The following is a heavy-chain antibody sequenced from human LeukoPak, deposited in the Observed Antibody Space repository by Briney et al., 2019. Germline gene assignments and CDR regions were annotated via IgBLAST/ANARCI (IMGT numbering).Heavy chain of an antibody. D-gene: IGHD3-9*01. V-gene: IGHV1-8*01. CDR3: ARAVVNILTGYSYYFDY. CDR1: GYTFTSYD. Sequence: ASVKVSCKASGYTFTSYDINWVRQATGQGLEWMGWMNPNSGNTGYAQKFQGRVTMTRNTSISTAYMELSSLRSEDTAVYYCARAVVNILTGYSYYFDYWGQGTLVTVSS. CDR2: MNPNSGNT. J-gene: IGHJ4*02.